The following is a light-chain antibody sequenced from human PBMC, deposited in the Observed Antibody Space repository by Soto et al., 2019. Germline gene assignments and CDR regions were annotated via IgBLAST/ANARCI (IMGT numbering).Light chain of an antibody. V-gene: IGLV2-18*02. Sequence: QPVLTQPPSVSGSPEQSVTISCTGTSSDVGSYNRVSWYQQPPGTAPKLMIYEVSNRPSGVPDRFSESKSGNTASLTISGLQPEDEADYYCSSYTSSSTLLFGGGTKVTVL. CDR2: EVS. CDR3: SSYTSSSTLL. J-gene: IGLJ2*01. CDR1: SSDVGSYNR.